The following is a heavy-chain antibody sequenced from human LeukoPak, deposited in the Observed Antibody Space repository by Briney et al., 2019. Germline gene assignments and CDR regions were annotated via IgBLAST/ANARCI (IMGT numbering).Heavy chain of an antibody. V-gene: IGHV3-53*01. CDR3: ARCQGIAMADFRGDYYYCYMDV. J-gene: IGHJ6*03. CDR1: DFTVSSHH. CDR2: IYSGGKT. Sequence: GGSLRLSCVVSDFTVSSHHMAWVRQAPGEGPEGLSNIYSGGKTLNADSVKGRFTVSKDNFRNTVFLEMNSLRADDTAVYYCARCQGIAMADFRGDYYYCYMDVWGKGTTVSVSS. D-gene: IGHD6-19*01.